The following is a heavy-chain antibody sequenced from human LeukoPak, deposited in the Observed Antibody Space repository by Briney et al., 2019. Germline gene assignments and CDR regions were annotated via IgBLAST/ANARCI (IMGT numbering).Heavy chain of an antibody. D-gene: IGHD5-18*01. CDR2: VYYSGST. Sequence: SETLSLTCTVSGDFITAYYWSWIRQPPGKGLEWIGYVYYSGSTEYNPSLRSRVTISLDTSKNQFSLKLSSVTAADTAVYYCARLLGEEQVDTAMVTLGDSIDISNYFDYWGQGTLVTVSS. CDR3: ARLLGEEQVDTAMVTLGDSIDISNYFDY. V-gene: IGHV4-59*12. CDR1: GDFITAYY. J-gene: IGHJ4*02.